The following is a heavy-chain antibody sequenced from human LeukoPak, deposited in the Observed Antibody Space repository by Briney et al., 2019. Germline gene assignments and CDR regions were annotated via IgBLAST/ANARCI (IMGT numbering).Heavy chain of an antibody. CDR2: IIPIFGTA. Sequence: SVKVSCKASGGTFSSYAISWVRQAPGQGLEWMGGIIPIFGTANYAQKFQGRVTITADESTSTAYMELSSLRSEDTAVYYCARDTVATPTNFDYWGQETLVTVSS. CDR1: GGTFSSYA. V-gene: IGHV1-69*13. D-gene: IGHD5-12*01. J-gene: IGHJ4*02. CDR3: ARDTVATPTNFDY.